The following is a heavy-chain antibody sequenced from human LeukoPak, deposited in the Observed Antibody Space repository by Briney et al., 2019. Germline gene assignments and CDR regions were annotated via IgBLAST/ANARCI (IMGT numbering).Heavy chain of an antibody. CDR2: INHSGST. CDR3: ARTPRRDDFWSGYPIDDAFHV. J-gene: IGHJ3*01. D-gene: IGHD3-3*01. CDR1: GGSFSGYY. V-gene: IGHV4-34*01. Sequence: SETLSLTCAVYGGSFSGYYWSWIRQPPGKGLEWIGEINHSGSTNYNPSLKSRVTISVDTSKNQFSLKLSSVTAADTAVYYCARTPRRDDFWSGYPIDDAFHVWGQGTMATVSS.